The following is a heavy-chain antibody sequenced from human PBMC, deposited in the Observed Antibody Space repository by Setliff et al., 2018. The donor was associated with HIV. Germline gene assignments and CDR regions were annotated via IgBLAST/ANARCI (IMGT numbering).Heavy chain of an antibody. V-gene: IGHV3-64*02. Sequence: PGESLKISCAASGFTFSSYAMHWVRQAPGKGLEYVSAISSNGGSTYYADSVKGRFTISRDNSKNTLYLQMGSLRAEDMAVYYCARGVAIGVGATLPDYWGQGTLVTVSS. CDR3: ARGVAIGVGATLPDY. D-gene: IGHD1-26*01. CDR1: GFTFSSYA. CDR2: ISSNGGST. J-gene: IGHJ4*02.